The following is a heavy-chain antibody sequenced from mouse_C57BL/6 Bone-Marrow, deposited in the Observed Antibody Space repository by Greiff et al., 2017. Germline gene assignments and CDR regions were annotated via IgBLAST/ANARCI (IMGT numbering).Heavy chain of an antibody. V-gene: IGHV1-7*01. Sequence: VQLKEPGAELAKPGASVKLSCKASGYTFTSYWMHWVKQRPGQGLEWIGYINPSSGYTKYNQKFKDKATLTADKSSSTAYMQLSSLTSEDSAVYYCARGSLQRGFAYWCQGTLVTVSA. CDR2: INPSSGYT. D-gene: IGHD1-2*01. J-gene: IGHJ3*01. CDR1: GYTFTSYW. CDR3: ARGSLQRGFAY.